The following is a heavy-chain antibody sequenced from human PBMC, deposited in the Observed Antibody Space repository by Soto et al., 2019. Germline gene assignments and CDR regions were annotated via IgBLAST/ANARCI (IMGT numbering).Heavy chain of an antibody. CDR1: GFPFRRYW. J-gene: IGHJ4*02. D-gene: IGHD6-13*01. V-gene: IGHV3-74*01. Sequence: GGSLRLSCAASGFPFRRYWMHWVRQAPGKGLVWVSRISPDGSITSYADSVKGRFTISRDNAKNTLFLQMNSLRAEDTAVYYCTREVATVPDYWGQGTLVTVSS. CDR3: TREVATVPDY. CDR2: ISPDGSIT.